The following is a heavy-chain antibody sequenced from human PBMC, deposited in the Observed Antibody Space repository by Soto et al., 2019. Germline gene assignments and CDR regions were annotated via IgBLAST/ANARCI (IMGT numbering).Heavy chain of an antibody. CDR3: ARDREPDGIWTFDS. CDR2: SYSSGGT. J-gene: IGHJ4*02. V-gene: IGHV3-23*01. CDR1: GFTLGKYT. D-gene: IGHD3-9*01. Sequence: EVLLLESGGDVIQPGGSLRLSCAASGFTLGKYTMGLVRQAPGKGLEWVAESYSSGGTEYADSVKGRFTISRDNSKNTLFLQMNSLRVEDTALYYCARDREPDGIWTFDSWGQGTLVTVSS.